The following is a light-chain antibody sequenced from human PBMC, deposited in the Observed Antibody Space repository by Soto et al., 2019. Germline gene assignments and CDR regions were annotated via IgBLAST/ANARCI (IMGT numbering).Light chain of an antibody. Sequence: QSVLTQPPSASGTPGQRVTISCAGRRFNVGRNAVSWYQQVPGMAPKLLVFATDKRPSGVPDRFSGSASGASASLAISGLQSEDEADYYCATWDDSLNGPQFGGGTKLTVL. CDR3: ATWDDSLNGPQ. J-gene: IGLJ2*01. CDR2: ATD. V-gene: IGLV1-44*01. CDR1: RFNVGRNA.